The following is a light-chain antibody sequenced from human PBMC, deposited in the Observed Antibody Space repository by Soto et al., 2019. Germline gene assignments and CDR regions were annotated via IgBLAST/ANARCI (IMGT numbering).Light chain of an antibody. V-gene: IGKV3-20*01. CDR2: DAS. CDR3: QQYGSSPPNT. CDR1: QIVTSGH. Sequence: IVLTQSPGTLYLSPGERATLSCRASQIVTSGHLAWYQQKPGQAPRLLMYDASIRATGIPDRFSGSGSGADFTLTISRLETEDFGLYYCQQYGSSPPNTFGQGTRLELK. J-gene: IGKJ2*01.